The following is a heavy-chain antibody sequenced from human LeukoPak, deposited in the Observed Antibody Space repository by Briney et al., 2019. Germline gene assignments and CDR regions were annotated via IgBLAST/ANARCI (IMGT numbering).Heavy chain of an antibody. J-gene: IGHJ4*02. Sequence: GGSLRLSCAASGFTFSSYSMNWVRQAPGKGLEWVSSISSSSSYIYYADSVKGRFTISRDNAKNSLYLQMNSLRAEDTAVYYCAREPSNYGDHYFDYWGQGTLVTVSS. CDR2: ISSSSSYI. V-gene: IGHV3-21*01. D-gene: IGHD4-17*01. CDR1: GFTFSSYS. CDR3: AREPSNYGDHYFDY.